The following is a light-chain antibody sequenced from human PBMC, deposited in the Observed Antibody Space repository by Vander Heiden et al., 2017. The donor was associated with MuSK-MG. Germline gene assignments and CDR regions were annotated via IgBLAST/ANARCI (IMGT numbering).Light chain of an antibody. V-gene: IGKV1-39*01. CDR2: AAS. CDR3: QLCDSTQFT. CDR1: QSIGRF. Sequence: DIQMTHSPSSLSASVGDRVTLTCRASQSIGRFLNWYQQKPGKAPNLLISAASSLQSGVPSRFSGSGSGTDFTLTISSLQPEDFATYYCQLCDSTQFTFGPGTKVDIK. J-gene: IGKJ3*01.